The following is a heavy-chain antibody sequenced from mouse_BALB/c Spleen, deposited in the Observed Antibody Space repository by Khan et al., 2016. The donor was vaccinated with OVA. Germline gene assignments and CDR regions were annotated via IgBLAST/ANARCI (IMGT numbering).Heavy chain of an antibody. CDR2: ITTYYGDV. CDR1: GYKFTEYA. V-gene: IGHV1S137*01. J-gene: IGHJ3*01. D-gene: IGHD1-1*01. CDR3: ASDGTRSLFAD. Sequence: QVQLQQSGAEVVRPGVSVKISCKGSGYKFTEYAMNWVKESHEKSLEWIGVITTYYGDVRYNQKFKGKATMTVDKSSSTAYMELSRLNTDDYAIYYCASDGTRSLFADWGQGTLVTVSA.